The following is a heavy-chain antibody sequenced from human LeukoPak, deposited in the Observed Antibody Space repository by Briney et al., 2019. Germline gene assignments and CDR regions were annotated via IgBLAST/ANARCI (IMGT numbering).Heavy chain of an antibody. CDR1: GFTVSSNY. Sequence: GGSLRLSCAASGFTVSSNYMSWVRQAPWKGLEWVSVIYSGGSTYYADSVKGRFTISRDNSKNTLYLQMNSLRAEDTAVYYCARAAPSQYCSSTSCSVDVWGQGTRSPSP. J-gene: IGHJ6*02. CDR2: IYSGGST. CDR3: ARAAPSQYCSSTSCSVDV. D-gene: IGHD2-2*01. V-gene: IGHV3-66*01.